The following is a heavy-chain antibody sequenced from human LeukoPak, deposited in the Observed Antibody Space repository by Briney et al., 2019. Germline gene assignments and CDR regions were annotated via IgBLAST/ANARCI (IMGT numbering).Heavy chain of an antibody. J-gene: IGHJ4*02. Sequence: SETLSLTCTVSGGSISSYYWSWIRQPPGKGLEWIGYIYYRGSTNNNPSLKSRVTISVDTSKNQFSLKLSSVTAADTAVYYCAGHSSGWYKGYFDYWGQGTLVTVSS. CDR1: GGSISSYY. CDR2: IYYRGST. V-gene: IGHV4-59*01. D-gene: IGHD6-19*01. CDR3: AGHSSGWYKGYFDY.